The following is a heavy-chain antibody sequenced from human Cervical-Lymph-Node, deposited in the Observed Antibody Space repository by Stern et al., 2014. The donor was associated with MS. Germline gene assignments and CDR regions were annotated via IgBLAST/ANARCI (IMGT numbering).Heavy chain of an antibody. Sequence: VQLVESGGGVVQPGRSLRLSCAASGFTFSSYGMHWVLQAPGKGLEWVAVISYDGSNKYYADSVKGRFTISRDNSKNTLYLQMNSLRAEDTAVYYCAKAATYGDYSFDYWGQGTLVTVSS. CDR2: ISYDGSNK. CDR3: AKAATYGDYSFDY. CDR1: GFTFSSYG. J-gene: IGHJ4*02. D-gene: IGHD4-17*01. V-gene: IGHV3-30*18.